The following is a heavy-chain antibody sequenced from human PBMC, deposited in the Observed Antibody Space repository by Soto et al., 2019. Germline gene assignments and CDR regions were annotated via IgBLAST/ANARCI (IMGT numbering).Heavy chain of an antibody. J-gene: IGHJ6*03. D-gene: IGHD2-15*01. V-gene: IGHV6-1*01. CDR3: ARDLVVVVAATPNYYYYMDV. Sequence: SPTLSLTCAISGDSVSSNRAAWNWIRQSPSRGLEWLGRTYYRSKWYNDYAVSVKSRITINPDTSKNQFSLQLNSVTPEDTAVYYCARDLVVVVAATPNYYYYMDVWGKGTTVTVSS. CDR2: TYYRSKWYN. CDR1: GDSVSSNRAA.